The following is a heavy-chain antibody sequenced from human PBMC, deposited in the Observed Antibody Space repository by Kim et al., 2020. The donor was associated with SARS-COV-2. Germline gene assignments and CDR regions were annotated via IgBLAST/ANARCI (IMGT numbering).Heavy chain of an antibody. J-gene: IGHJ3*02. CDR2: SRNKANSYST. CDR3: TRVTVSATPEVTFDI. D-gene: IGHD2-15*01. V-gene: IGHV3-72*01. CDR1: GFSFSDHY. Sequence: GGSLRLSCAASGFSFSDHYMDWVRQAPGMGLEWVGRSRNKANSYSTEYAASVKGRFIISRDDSDTSLYLQMNSLKTEDTAVYYCTRVTVSATPEVTFDIWGQGTMVTVSS.